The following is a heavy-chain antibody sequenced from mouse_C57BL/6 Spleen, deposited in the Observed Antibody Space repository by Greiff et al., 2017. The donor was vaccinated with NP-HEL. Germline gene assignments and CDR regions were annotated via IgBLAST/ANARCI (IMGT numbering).Heavy chain of an antibody. CDR2: IDPNSGGT. CDR1: GYTFTSYW. J-gene: IGHJ2*01. D-gene: IGHD1-1*01. V-gene: IGHV1-72*01. CDR3: ARSDHYYGSSYVG. Sequence: QVQLKQPGAELVKPGASVKLSCKASGYTFTSYWMHWVKRRPGRGLEWIGRIDPNSGGTKYNEKFKCKATLTVDKPSSTAYMQLSSLTSEDSAVYYCARSDHYYGSSYVGWGQGTTLTVSS.